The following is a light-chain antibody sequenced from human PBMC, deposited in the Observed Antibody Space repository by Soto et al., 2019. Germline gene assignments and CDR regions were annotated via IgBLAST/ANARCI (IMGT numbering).Light chain of an antibody. V-gene: IGLV2-14*01. CDR3: ISYTSNSSPYV. CDR2: EVT. J-gene: IGLJ1*01. CDR1: SSDVGGYNY. Sequence: QSALTQPRSVSGSPGQSVTISCTGTSSDVGGYNYVSWYQHHPGKAPKLIIYEVTNRPSGVSNRFSGSKSGNTASLTISGLQAEDEAAYYCISYTSNSSPYVFGTGTKLTVL.